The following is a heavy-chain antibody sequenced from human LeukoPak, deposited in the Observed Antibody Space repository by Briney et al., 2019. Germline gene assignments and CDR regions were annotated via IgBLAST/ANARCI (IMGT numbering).Heavy chain of an antibody. V-gene: IGHV4-31*03. Sequence: SETLSLTYTVSGGSISSGGYYWSWIRQHPGKGLEWIGYIYYSGSTYYNPSLKSRVTISVDTSKNQFSLKLSSVTAADTAVYYCARGLNGEPFDYWGQGTLVTVSS. CDR3: ARGLNGEPFDY. CDR1: GGSISSGGYY. CDR2: IYYSGST. D-gene: IGHD1-14*01. J-gene: IGHJ4*02.